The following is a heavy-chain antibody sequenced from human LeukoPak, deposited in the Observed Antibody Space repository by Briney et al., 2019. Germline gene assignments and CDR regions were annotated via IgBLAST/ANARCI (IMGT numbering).Heavy chain of an antibody. Sequence: GASVKVSCKASGYTFTGYYMHWVRQAPGQGLEWMGWINPNSGDTNYAQKFQGRVTMTRDTSISTVYMELSRLRSDDTALYYCARVYSYYMDVWGKGTTVTVSS. D-gene: IGHD2-15*01. CDR1: GYTFTGYY. CDR3: ARVYSYYMDV. J-gene: IGHJ6*03. CDR2: INPNSGDT. V-gene: IGHV1-2*02.